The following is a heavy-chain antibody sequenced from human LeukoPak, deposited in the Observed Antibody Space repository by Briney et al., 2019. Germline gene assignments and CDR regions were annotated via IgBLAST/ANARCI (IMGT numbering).Heavy chain of an antibody. CDR2: MNPNSGNT. CDR3: ARGGSYDFWSGYRGTPLFDY. CDR1: GYTFTSYD. V-gene: IGHV1-8*01. J-gene: IGHJ4*02. Sequence: ASVKVSCKASGYTFTSYDINWVRQATGQGLEWMGWMNPNSGNTGYAQKFQGGVTMTRNTSISTAYMELSSLRSEDTAVYYCARGGSYDFWSGYRGTPLFDYWGQGTLVTV. D-gene: IGHD3-3*01.